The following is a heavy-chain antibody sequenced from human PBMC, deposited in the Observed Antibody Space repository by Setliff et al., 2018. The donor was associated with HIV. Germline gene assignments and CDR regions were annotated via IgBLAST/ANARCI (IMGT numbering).Heavy chain of an antibody. CDR1: GFTFSSYE. Sequence: LRLSCAASGFTFSSYEMNWVRQAPGKGLEWVSYISSSGSIIHNADSVKGRFTVSRDDSKNSVYLQMNGLRADDTAVYHCARSINYLAGDYWGQGTLVTVSS. D-gene: IGHD5-12*01. J-gene: IGHJ4*02. CDR3: ARSINYLAGDY. V-gene: IGHV3-48*03. CDR2: ISSSGSII.